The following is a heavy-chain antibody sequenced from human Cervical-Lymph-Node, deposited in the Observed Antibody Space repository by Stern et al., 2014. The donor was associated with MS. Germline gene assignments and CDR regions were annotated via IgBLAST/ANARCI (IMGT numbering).Heavy chain of an antibody. D-gene: IGHD6-19*01. Sequence: QVQLVQSGGGLVKPGGSLRLSWAASGFSFSDYYMSWIRQAPGKGLEGATYISGSTSLTKYADSVKGRFTIPRDNTKNSLYLQMNSLSAEDTAVYYCARGYSSGWYAGSDYWGQGSLVTVSS. V-gene: IGHV3-11*06. CDR1: GFSFSDYY. J-gene: IGHJ4*02. CDR3: ARGYSSGWYAGSDY. CDR2: ISGSTSLT.